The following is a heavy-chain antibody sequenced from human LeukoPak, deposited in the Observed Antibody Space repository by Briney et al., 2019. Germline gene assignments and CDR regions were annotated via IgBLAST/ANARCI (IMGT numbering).Heavy chain of an antibody. D-gene: IGHD1-7*01. CDR2: INVDGSDT. CDR3: VIDGTVYPPFDL. CDR1: GFTLSDHL. J-gene: IGHJ5*02. V-gene: IGHV3-74*01. Sequence: GGSLRLSCAASGFTLSDHLMNCVRHPPGKGRLWVSHINVDGSDTDYADSVKGRFTISRDNARNTLYLHMDSLRVEDTAVYYCVIDGTVYPPFDLWGQGTLVTVSS.